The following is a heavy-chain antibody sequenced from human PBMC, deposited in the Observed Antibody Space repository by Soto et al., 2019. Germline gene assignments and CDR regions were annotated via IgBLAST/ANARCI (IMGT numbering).Heavy chain of an antibody. V-gene: IGHV5-10-1*01. CDR3: ARRQKPAERLSALDY. J-gene: IGHJ4*02. CDR2: IDPSDSYT. CDR1: GYNFPYFW. Sequence: PGESLKISCEGSGYNFPYFWITWVRQMPGKGLEWMGTIDPSDSYTDYSPSFQGHVSLSADKSSSTAYLQWSSLKASDTAMYYCARRQKPAERLSALDYWGQGTPVTVSS. D-gene: IGHD1-1*01.